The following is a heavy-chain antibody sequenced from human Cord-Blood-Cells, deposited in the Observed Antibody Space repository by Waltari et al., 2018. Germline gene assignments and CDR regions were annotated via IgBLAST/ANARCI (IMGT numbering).Heavy chain of an antibody. CDR2: IWYDGSNK. V-gene: IGHV3-33*01. Sequence: QVQLVESGGGVVQPGRSLRLSCAASGLPFSSYGMHWVRQAPGKGLEWVAVIWYDGSNKYYADSVKGRFTISRDNSKNTLYLQMNSLRAEDTAVYYCARDSSSGLDYWGQGTLVTVSS. CDR1: GLPFSSYG. CDR3: ARDSSSGLDY. J-gene: IGHJ4*02. D-gene: IGHD6-19*01.